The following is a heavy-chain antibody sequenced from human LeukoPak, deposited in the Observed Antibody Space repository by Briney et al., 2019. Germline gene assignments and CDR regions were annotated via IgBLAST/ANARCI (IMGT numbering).Heavy chain of an antibody. CDR3: AREIPAAGRFDY. CDR2: VHYTGGT. V-gene: IGHV4-59*01. CDR1: GGSISGSY. J-gene: IGHJ4*02. D-gene: IGHD6-13*01. Sequence: PSETLSLTCAVSGGSISGSYWNWVRQPPGKGLEWIGYVHYTGGTNYNPSLKSRVTMSVDTSKNHFSLKLRSVTAADTAVYYCAREIPAAGRFDYWGQGTLVTVSS.